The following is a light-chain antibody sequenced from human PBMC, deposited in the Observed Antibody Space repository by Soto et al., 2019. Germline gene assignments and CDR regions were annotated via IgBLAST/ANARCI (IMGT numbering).Light chain of an antibody. CDR2: KAS. CDR1: QTISTL. CDR3: QHYNSYSEA. Sequence: IHLTKNHSTLSGSVGDRVTITFLASQTISTLLAWYQKKPGKAPMLLMSKASTLKSGVPSRFSGSGSGTEFPLTISSLPHDYFTNYYRQHYNSYSEAFGPVTKVDIK. J-gene: IGKJ3*01. V-gene: IGKV1-5*03.